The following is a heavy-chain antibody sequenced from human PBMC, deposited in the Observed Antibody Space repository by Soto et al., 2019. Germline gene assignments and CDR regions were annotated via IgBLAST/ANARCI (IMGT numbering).Heavy chain of an antibody. V-gene: IGHV4-59*01. CDR2: IYYSGST. J-gene: IGHJ6*02. D-gene: IGHD3-3*01. CDR1: GGSISSYY. CDR3: AREGSVGDFWSGYPAYCGMGG. Sequence: SETLSLTCTVSGGSISSYYWSWIRQPPGKGLEWIGYIYYSGSTNYNPSLKSRVTISVDTSKNQFSLKLSSVTAADTAVYYCAREGSVGDFWSGYPAYCGMGGWGQGTTVTVSS.